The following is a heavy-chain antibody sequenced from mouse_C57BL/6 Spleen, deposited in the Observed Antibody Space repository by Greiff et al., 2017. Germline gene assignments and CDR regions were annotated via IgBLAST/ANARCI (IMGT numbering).Heavy chain of an antibody. D-gene: IGHD1-1*01. Sequence: EVQLQQSGPELVKPGASVKISCKASGYSFTDYNLNWVKQSNGTSLEWIGVINPNYGTTSYNQKFKGKATLTVDQSSRTAYMQLNSLTSEDSAVYYCAREVYYGSSLAYWGQGTLVTVSA. CDR1: GYSFTDYN. CDR3: AREVYYGSSLAY. V-gene: IGHV1-39*01. CDR2: INPNYGTT. J-gene: IGHJ3*01.